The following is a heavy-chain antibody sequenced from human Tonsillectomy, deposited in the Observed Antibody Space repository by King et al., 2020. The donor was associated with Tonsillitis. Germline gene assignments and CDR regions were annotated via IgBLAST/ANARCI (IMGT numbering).Heavy chain of an antibody. V-gene: IGHV4-59*01. CDR3: ARTASYGSGSYYRYYFDY. CDR2: IYYSGST. CDR1: GGSISSYY. Sequence: VQLQESGPGLVKPSETLSLTCTVSGGSISSYYWSWIRQPPGKGLEWIGYIYYSGSTNYNPSLKSRVTLSVDTSENQFSLKLSSVTAADTAVYYCARTASYGSGSYYRYYFDYWGQGTLVTVSS. J-gene: IGHJ4*02. D-gene: IGHD3-10*01.